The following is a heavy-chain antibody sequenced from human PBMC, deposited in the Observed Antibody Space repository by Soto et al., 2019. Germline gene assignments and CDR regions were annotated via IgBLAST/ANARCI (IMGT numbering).Heavy chain of an antibody. CDR3: AKDLYSGYDYLDY. CDR2: ISYDGSNK. D-gene: IGHD5-12*01. V-gene: IGHV3-30*18. J-gene: IGHJ4*02. CDR1: GFTFSSYG. Sequence: QVQLVESGGGVVQPGRSLRLSCAASGFTFSSYGMHWVRQAPGKGLEWVAVISYDGSNKYYADSVKGGFTISRDNSKNTLYLQMNSLRAEDTAVYYCAKDLYSGYDYLDYWGQGTLVTVSS.